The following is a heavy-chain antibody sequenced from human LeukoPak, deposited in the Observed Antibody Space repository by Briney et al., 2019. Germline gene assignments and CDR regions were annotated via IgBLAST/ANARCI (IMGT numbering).Heavy chain of an antibody. CDR1: GFTFSNYG. J-gene: IGHJ3*02. V-gene: IGHV3-30*02. D-gene: IGHD1-14*01. Sequence: AGGSLRLSRVASGFTFSNYGIHWVRQAPGKGLEWVAFIRYGASKEYYADSVKGRFTISRDNSKKSLYLQLNSLKTEDTAVYYCAKSRAPTADPDAFDIWGQGTMVTVSS. CDR2: IRYGASKE. CDR3: AKSRAPTADPDAFDI.